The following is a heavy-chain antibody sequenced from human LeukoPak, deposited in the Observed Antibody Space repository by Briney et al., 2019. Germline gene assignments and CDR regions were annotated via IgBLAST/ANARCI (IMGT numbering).Heavy chain of an antibody. CDR3: AGLDDGTYVGGFDI. Sequence: QSGGSLRLSCAASGFTVSSNYMSWVRQAPGKGLEWVSVIYSGGSTYYADSVKGRFTISRDISKNTVYLQMNSLRAADTAMYYCAGLDDGTYVGGFDIWGQGTMVTVSS. D-gene: IGHD4-17*01. CDR2: IYSGGST. V-gene: IGHV3-53*01. CDR1: GFTVSSNY. J-gene: IGHJ3*02.